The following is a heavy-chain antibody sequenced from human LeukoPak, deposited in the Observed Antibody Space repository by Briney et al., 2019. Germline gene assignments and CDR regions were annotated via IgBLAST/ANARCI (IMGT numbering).Heavy chain of an antibody. V-gene: IGHV3-30*02. CDR2: IRYDGSNR. J-gene: IGHJ3*02. CDR1: GFTFSSYG. CDR3: AKVRRWLQLHDDAFDI. Sequence: PGGSLRLSCAASGFTFSSYGMHWVRQAPGKGLEWVAFIRYDGSNRYYADSVKGRFTISRDNSKNTLYLQMNSLRAEDTAVYYCAKVRRWLQLHDDAFDIWGQGTMVTVSS. D-gene: IGHD5-24*01.